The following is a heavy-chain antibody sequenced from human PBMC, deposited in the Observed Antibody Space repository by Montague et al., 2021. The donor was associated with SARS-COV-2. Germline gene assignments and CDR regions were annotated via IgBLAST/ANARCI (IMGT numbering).Heavy chain of an antibody. CDR2: IHHGGST. J-gene: IGHJ6*03. D-gene: IGHD3-10*01. CDR1: GGSFSTYS. CDR3: ARLGDGVVPSPILGVGPYYSYYYMDV. V-gene: IGHV4-34*01. Sequence: SETLSLTCAVHGGSFSTYSWSWIRQPPGKGLEWIGEIHHGGSTNYNPSLKSRVTISADTSKNRFSLKLTSVAAADTAVYYCARLGDGVVPSPILGVGPYYSYYYMDVWGKGTTVTVSS.